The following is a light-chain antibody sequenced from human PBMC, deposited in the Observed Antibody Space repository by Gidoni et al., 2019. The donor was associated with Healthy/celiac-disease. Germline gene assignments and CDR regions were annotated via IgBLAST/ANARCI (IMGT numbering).Light chain of an antibody. J-gene: IGKJ1*01. Sequence: DIQMTQSPSTLSASVGDRVTITCRASQSISSWLAWYQQKPGKAPKLLSYKASSLESGVPSRFGGSGSGKEITLTISSLQPDDVATYYCQQYNSDGTFGQGTKVEIK. V-gene: IGKV1-5*03. CDR2: KAS. CDR1: QSISSW. CDR3: QQYNSDGT.